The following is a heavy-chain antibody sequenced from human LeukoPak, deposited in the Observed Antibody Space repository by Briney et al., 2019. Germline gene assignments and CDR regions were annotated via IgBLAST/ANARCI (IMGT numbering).Heavy chain of an antibody. CDR1: GYTFTSYY. Sequence: ASVKVSCKASGYTFTSYYMHWVRQAPGQGLEWMGWISAYNGNTNYAQKLQGRVTMTTDTSTSTAYMELRSLRSDDTAVYYCARNFVVPAANNWFDPWGQGTLVTVSS. V-gene: IGHV1-18*04. CDR2: ISAYNGNT. J-gene: IGHJ5*02. CDR3: ARNFVVPAANNWFDP. D-gene: IGHD2-2*01.